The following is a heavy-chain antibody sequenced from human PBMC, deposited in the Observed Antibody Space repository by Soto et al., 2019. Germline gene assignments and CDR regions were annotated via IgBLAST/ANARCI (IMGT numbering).Heavy chain of an antibody. CDR1: GGSISSYY. V-gene: IGHV4-59*01. Sequence: QVQLQESGPGLVKPSETLSLTCSVSGGSISSYYWSWIRQPPGKGLEWIAYIYYSVTSYNPSLKSRAPISPNTSENQFPLKLSSVTAANPAVYYCARTYDGSRPNSGGYSFDIWGQGTIVTVSS. CDR3: ARTYDGSRPNSGGYSFDI. CDR2: IYYSVT. D-gene: IGHD3-22*01. J-gene: IGHJ3*02.